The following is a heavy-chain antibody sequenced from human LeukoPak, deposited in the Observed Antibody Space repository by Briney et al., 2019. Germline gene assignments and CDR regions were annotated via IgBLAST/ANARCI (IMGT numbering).Heavy chain of an antibody. CDR3: PRTKSENAYGQHHGLDN. V-gene: IGHV3-11*01. Sequence: GGSLRLSCAASGITLSDHYMNWIRQAPGKGLEWVSYISSSGRTIDYADSVKGRFTISRDNAKKSLYLQMNSLRTEDTSVYYCPRTKSENAYGQHHGLDNWGQGILVTVSS. D-gene: IGHD3-10*01. CDR1: GITLSDHY. CDR2: ISSSGRTI. J-gene: IGHJ4*02.